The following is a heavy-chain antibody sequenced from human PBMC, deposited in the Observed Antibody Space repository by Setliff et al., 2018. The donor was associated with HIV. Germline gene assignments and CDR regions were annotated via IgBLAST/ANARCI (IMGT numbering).Heavy chain of an antibody. D-gene: IGHD3-10*01. V-gene: IGHV4-34*01. J-gene: IGHJ6*02. CDR1: GGSFSGYY. CDR2: INDNGST. CDR3: ARVRGRYYYHYAMDV. Sequence: TLSLTCAVYGGSFSGYYWSWIRQPPGKGLEWFGEINDNGSTNYNPSLKSRVTISVDTSKNQFSLKLSSVTAADTAVYYCARVRGRYYYHYAMDVWGQGTTVTVSS.